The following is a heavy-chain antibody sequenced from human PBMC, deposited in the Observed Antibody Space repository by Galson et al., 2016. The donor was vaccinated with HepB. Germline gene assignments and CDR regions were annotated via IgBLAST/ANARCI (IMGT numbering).Heavy chain of an antibody. J-gene: IGHJ3*01. V-gene: IGHV1-18*01. D-gene: IGHD2-2*01. CDR3: ARDLGVVVPAGDAFAS. CDR2: ISAYNGNT. CDR1: GYTFTSYG. Sequence: SVKVSCKASGYTFTSYGISWVRQAPGQGLEWMGWISAYNGNTNYAQNLQGRVTMTTDTSTSTAYMELRSLRSDDTAVYYCARDLGVVVPAGDAFASWGQGTMVTVSS.